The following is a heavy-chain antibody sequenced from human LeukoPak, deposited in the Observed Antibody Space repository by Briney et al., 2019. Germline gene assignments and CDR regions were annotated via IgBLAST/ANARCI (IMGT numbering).Heavy chain of an antibody. CDR3: TRVFRAYSSSFYYYYYMDV. D-gene: IGHD6-6*01. Sequence: PGGSLRLSCAASGFTFSGSAMHWVRQASGKGLEWVGRIRSKANSYATAYAASVKGRFTISRDDSKNTAYLQMNSLKTEDTAVYYCTRVFRAYSSSFYYYYYMDVWGKGTTVTVSS. CDR2: IRSKANSYAT. J-gene: IGHJ6*03. CDR1: GFTFSGSA. V-gene: IGHV3-73*01.